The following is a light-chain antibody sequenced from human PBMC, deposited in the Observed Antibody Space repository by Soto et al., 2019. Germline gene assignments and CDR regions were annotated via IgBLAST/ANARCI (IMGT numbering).Light chain of an antibody. CDR2: AAS. J-gene: IGKJ4*01. CDR3: QQSYSILT. CDR1: QSIATN. V-gene: IGKV1-39*01. Sequence: DIQMTQSPSYLSASVGDRVTITCRASQSIATNLNWYQQKPGNAPKLLIYAASRLHSGVPSRFSGDGSGTDFTLSIGSLQPEDFATYYCQQSYSILTFGGGTKLEMK.